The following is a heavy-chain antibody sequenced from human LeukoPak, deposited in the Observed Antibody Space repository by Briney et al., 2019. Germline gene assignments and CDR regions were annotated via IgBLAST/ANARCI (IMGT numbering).Heavy chain of an antibody. J-gene: IGHJ4*02. CDR3: ARGDSGWSADFDY. V-gene: IGHV4-39*07. D-gene: IGHD6-19*01. Sequence: PSETLSLTCTVSGGSLSSSSYYWGWIRQPPGKGLEWIGSIYHSGSTYYNPSLKSRVTISVDTSKNQFSLNLSSVTAADTAVYYCARGDSGWSADFDYWGQGTLVTVSS. CDR1: GGSLSSSSYY. CDR2: IYHSGST.